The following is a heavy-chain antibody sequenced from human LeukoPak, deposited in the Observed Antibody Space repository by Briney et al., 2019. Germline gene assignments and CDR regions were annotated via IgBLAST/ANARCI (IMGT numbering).Heavy chain of an antibody. CDR2: IYYSGST. CDR3: ARSGVNHSVYYLGVFAFDI. J-gene: IGHJ3*02. Sequence: SETLSLTCTVSGGSISSSSYYWGWIRQPPGKGLEWIGSIYYSGSTYYNPSLKSRVTISVDTSKNQFSLKLSSVTAADTAVYYCARSGVNHSVYYLGVFAFDIWGQGTMVTVSS. V-gene: IGHV4-39*07. CDR1: GGSISSSSYY. D-gene: IGHD5/OR15-5a*01.